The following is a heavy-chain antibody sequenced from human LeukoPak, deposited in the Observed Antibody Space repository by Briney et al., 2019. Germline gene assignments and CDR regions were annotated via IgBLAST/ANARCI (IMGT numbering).Heavy chain of an antibody. CDR1: GFTFSSYE. CDR2: ISGNSDYI. D-gene: IGHD2-21*02. J-gene: IGHJ4*02. V-gene: IGHV3-21*01. CDR3: ARRLVTKSLDY. Sequence: GGSLRLSCAASGFTFSSYEMNWVRQAPGKGLEWVSSISGNSDYIYYANSVKGRFTISRDNAKNSVYLQLNSLRVEDTAVYYCARRLVTKSLDYWGQGTLVTVSS.